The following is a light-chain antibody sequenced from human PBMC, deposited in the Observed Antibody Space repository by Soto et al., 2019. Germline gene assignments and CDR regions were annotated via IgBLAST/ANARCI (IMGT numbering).Light chain of an antibody. CDR2: DAS. CDR3: QHVASFPLT. V-gene: IGKV1-12*01. CDR1: QGINRL. Sequence: DIQMTQSPPSVSASVGDRVTITCRASQGINRLLAWYQQRPGRAPTLLIHDASTLQSGVPSRFSGSGSGTDFTLTISSLQPEDFATYYCQHVASFPLTFGGGTKVEIK. J-gene: IGKJ4*01.